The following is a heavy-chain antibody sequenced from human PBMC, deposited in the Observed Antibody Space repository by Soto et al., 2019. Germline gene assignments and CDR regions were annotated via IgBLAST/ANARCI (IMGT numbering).Heavy chain of an antibody. CDR3: VRDLNGSGDY. CDR2: IFHSLGA. J-gene: IGHJ4*02. Sequence: WETLSLTCTVSGGSTTSGYWSWIRQPPGKGLEWLGYIFHSLGAKYNPSLGSRGTISLDTSKNQLSLSLRSVTAADTAIYCCVRDLNGSGDYWGQGTLVTVSS. D-gene: IGHD3-10*01. CDR1: GGSTTSGY. V-gene: IGHV4-59*01.